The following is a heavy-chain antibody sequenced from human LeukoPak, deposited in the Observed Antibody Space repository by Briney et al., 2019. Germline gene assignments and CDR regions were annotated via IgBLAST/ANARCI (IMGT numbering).Heavy chain of an antibody. Sequence: PGGSLRLSCAASGFTFDGYGMSWVRQAPGKGLEWVSGINWNGGSTGYADSVKGRFTISRDNAKNSLYLQMNSLRAEDTALYYCARDNSGYSYGYIGYWGQGTLVTVSS. D-gene: IGHD5-18*01. CDR3: ARDNSGYSYGYIGY. CDR1: GFTFDGYG. CDR2: INWNGGST. V-gene: IGHV3-20*04. J-gene: IGHJ4*02.